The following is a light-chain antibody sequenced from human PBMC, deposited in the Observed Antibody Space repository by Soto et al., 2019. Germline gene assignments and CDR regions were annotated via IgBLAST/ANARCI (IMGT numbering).Light chain of an antibody. Sequence: DIQMTQSPSTLSASVGDRVTITCRASQSISSWLAWYQQKPGKAHKLLIYKAPSLESGVPSRFSGSGSGTEFTLTISSLQPDDFETYYCEQYNSYPTFGQGTKVEIK. V-gene: IGKV1-5*03. CDR3: EQYNSYPT. CDR1: QSISSW. CDR2: KAP. J-gene: IGKJ1*01.